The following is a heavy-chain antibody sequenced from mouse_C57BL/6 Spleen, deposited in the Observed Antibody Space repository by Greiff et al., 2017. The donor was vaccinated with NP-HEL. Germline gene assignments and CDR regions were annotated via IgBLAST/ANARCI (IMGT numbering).Heavy chain of an antibody. Sequence: EVKLMESGEGLVKPGGSLKLSCAASGFTFSSYAMSWVRQTPEKRLEWVAYISSGGDYIYYADTVKGRFTISRDNARNTLYLQMSSLKSEDTAMYYCTRAGGSSLWFAYWGQGTLVTVSA. CDR1: GFTFSSYA. D-gene: IGHD1-1*01. J-gene: IGHJ3*01. CDR2: ISSGGDYI. V-gene: IGHV5-9-1*02. CDR3: TRAGGSSLWFAY.